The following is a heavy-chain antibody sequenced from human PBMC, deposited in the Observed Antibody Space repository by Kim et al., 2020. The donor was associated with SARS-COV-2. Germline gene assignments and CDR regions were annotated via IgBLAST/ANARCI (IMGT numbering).Heavy chain of an antibody. D-gene: IGHD1-26*01. J-gene: IGHJ4*02. CDR3: AKSFSGSYVGDDY. V-gene: IGHV3-30*18. Sequence: GGSLRLSCAASGFTFNTYGMHWVRQAPGKGLEWVAVISYDGSNKYYADSVKGRFTISRDNSKNTLYLQMNSLRIEDTGVYYCAKSFSGSYVGDDYWGQGTLVTVSS. CDR1: GFTFNTYG. CDR2: ISYDGSNK.